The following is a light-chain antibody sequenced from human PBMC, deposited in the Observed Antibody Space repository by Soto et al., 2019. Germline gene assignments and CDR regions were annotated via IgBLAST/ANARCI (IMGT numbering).Light chain of an antibody. Sequence: EIVMTQSPATRSVSPGERATLSCRASQSVSSNLAWYQQKPGQAHRLLIYDASTRATGIPARFSGSGSGTEYTLTISSLQSEDSAVYDCQQCSWHPFTVTFGGGTKVEIK. J-gene: IGKJ4*01. CDR3: QQCSWHPFTVT. V-gene: IGKV3-15*01. CDR1: QSVSSN. CDR2: DAS.